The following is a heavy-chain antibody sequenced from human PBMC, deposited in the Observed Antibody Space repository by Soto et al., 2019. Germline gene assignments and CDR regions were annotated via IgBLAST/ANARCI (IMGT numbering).Heavy chain of an antibody. CDR1: GDSATSNSYY. CDR3: ARDQGIAVAVFDY. J-gene: IGHJ4*02. CDR2: IYYSGFT. D-gene: IGHD6-19*01. Sequence: PSETLSLTCTVSGDSATSNSYYWSWIRQPPGKGLEWIGYIYYSGFTNYNPSLKSRVTISVDTSKNQISLKLSSVTAADTAVYYCARDQGIAVAVFDYWGPGTLVTVSS. V-gene: IGHV4-61*01.